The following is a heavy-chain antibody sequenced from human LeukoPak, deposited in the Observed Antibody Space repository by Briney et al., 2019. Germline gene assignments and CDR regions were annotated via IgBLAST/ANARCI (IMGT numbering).Heavy chain of an antibody. D-gene: IGHD3-10*01. CDR2: IYYSGST. V-gene: IGHV4-39*01. CDR1: GGSISSSSYY. CDR3: ARHKAITMVRPAGYFQH. J-gene: IGHJ1*01. Sequence: SETLSLTCTVSGGSISSSSYYWGWIRQPPGKGLEWIGSIYYSGSTYYNPSLKSRVTISVDTSKNQFSLKLSSVTAPDTAVYYCARHKAITMVRPAGYFQHWGQGTLVTVSS.